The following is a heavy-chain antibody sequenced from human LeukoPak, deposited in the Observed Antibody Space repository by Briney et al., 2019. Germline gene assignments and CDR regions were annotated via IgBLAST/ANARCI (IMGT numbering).Heavy chain of an antibody. CDR1: GGTFSSYA. D-gene: IGHD4-17*01. CDR3: ARDDYGDYVGFGY. Sequence: SVKVSCKASGGTFSSYAISWVRQAPGQGLEWMGGIIPIFGTANYAQKLQGRVTMTTDTSTSTAYMELRSLRSDDTAVYYCARDDYGDYVGFGYWGQGTLVTVSS. V-gene: IGHV1-69*05. CDR2: IIPIFGTA. J-gene: IGHJ4*02.